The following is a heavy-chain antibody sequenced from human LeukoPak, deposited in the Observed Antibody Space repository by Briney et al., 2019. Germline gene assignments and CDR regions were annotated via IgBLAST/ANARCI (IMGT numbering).Heavy chain of an antibody. CDR1: GFTFSSYA. J-gene: IGHJ3*02. CDR2: ISGSGGNT. CDR3: ARDAPAAAAFGDAFDI. V-gene: IGHV3-23*01. D-gene: IGHD6-13*01. Sequence: GGSLRLSCAASGFTFSSYAMSWVRQAPGKGLEWVSAISGSGGNTYYADSVKGRFTISRDNSKNTLYLQMNSLRAEDTAVYYCARDAPAAAAFGDAFDIWGQGTMVTVSS.